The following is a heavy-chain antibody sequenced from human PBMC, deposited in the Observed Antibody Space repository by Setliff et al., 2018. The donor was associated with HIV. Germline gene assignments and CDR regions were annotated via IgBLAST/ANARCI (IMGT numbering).Heavy chain of an antibody. D-gene: IGHD4-17*01. J-gene: IGHJ4*02. CDR3: AGYDYGDFDY. CDR2: INHSGST. Sequence: SETLSLTCAVFGGSFSGYYWSWIRQPPGKGLEWIGEINHSGSTDYNPSLKSRVTISVDTSKNQFSLNLSSVTAADTAVYYCAGYDYGDFDYWGQGTPVTVSS. CDR1: GGSFSGYY. V-gene: IGHV4-34*01.